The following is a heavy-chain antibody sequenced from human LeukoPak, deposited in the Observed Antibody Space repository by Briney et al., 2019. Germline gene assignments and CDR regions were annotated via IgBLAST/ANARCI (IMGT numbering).Heavy chain of an antibody. CDR1: GGSISHYH. J-gene: IGHJ4*02. CDR3: ANLAGSSSGPDY. Sequence: PSETLSLTCSVSGGSISHYHWTWIRQPPGKGLEWIGYFYSIGNTNYNPSLESRATISVDKSKNQFSLKLSSVTAADTAVYYCANLAGSSSGPDYWGQGTLVTVSS. V-gene: IGHV4-59*12. CDR2: FYSIGNT. D-gene: IGHD3-22*01.